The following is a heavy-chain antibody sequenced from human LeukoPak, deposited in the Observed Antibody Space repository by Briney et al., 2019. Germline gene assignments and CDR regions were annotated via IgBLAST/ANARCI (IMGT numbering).Heavy chain of an antibody. CDR3: ARDLEGYQRYYYYYMDV. Sequence: ASVKVSCKASGYTFTGYYMHWVRQAPGQGLEWMGWINPNSGGTNYAQKFQGRVTMTRDTSISTAYMELSRLRSDDTAVYYCARDLEGYQRYYYYYMDVWGKGTTVTVSS. CDR1: GYTFTGYY. CDR2: INPNSGGT. V-gene: IGHV1-2*02. D-gene: IGHD2-2*01. J-gene: IGHJ6*03.